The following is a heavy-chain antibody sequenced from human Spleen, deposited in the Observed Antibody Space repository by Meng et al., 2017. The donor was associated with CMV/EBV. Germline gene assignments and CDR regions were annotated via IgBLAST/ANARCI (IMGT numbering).Heavy chain of an antibody. CDR1: GFTFSSYE. J-gene: IGHJ6*02. D-gene: IGHD5-18*01. Sequence: GESLKISCAASGFTFSSYEMNWVRQAPGKGLEWVSYISSSGSTIYYADSVKGRFTISRDNAKNSLYLQMNSLGAEDTAVYFCAREVQRGYSYGSGSHFYGMDVWGQGTTVTVSS. V-gene: IGHV3-48*03. CDR3: AREVQRGYSYGSGSHFYGMDV. CDR2: ISSSGSTI.